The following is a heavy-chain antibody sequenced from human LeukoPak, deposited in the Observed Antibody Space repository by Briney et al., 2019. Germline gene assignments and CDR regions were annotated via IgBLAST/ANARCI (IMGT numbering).Heavy chain of an antibody. CDR3: ARDQGSSSSDYYYYYMDV. J-gene: IGHJ6*03. D-gene: IGHD6-6*01. CDR2: ISTFNGNT. Sequence: GASVKVSCKASGYAFITFGISWVRQAPGQGLEWMGWISTFNGNTNYAQKLQGRVTMTTDTSTDTAYMELRSLRSDDTAVYYCARDQGSSSSDYYYYYMDVWGKGTTVTVSS. CDR1: GYAFITFG. V-gene: IGHV1-18*01.